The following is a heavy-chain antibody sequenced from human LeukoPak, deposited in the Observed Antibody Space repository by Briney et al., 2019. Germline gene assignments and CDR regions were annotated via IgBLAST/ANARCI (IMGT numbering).Heavy chain of an antibody. J-gene: IGHJ5*02. Sequence: GGSLRLSCAASGFTFSSYAMHWVRQAPGKGLEWVAVISYDGSDKYYADSVKGRFTISRDNSKNTLYLQMNSLRAEDTAVYYCARDAGSVVVTATSIWFDPWGQGTLVTVSS. V-gene: IGHV3-30*04. CDR2: ISYDGSDK. CDR3: ARDAGSVVVTATSIWFDP. D-gene: IGHD2-21*02. CDR1: GFTFSSYA.